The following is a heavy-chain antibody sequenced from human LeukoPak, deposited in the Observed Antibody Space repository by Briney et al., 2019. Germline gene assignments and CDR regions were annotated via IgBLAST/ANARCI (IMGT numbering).Heavy chain of an antibody. Sequence: GGSLRLSCAASGFTFSSYSMNWVRQAPGKGLEWVSSISSSSSYIYHADSVKGRFTISRDNAKNSLYLQMNSLRAEDTAVYYCARLAAQAYYYYGMDVWGQGTTVTVSS. J-gene: IGHJ6*02. D-gene: IGHD6-6*01. V-gene: IGHV3-21*01. CDR1: GFTFSSYS. CDR2: ISSSSSYI. CDR3: ARLAAQAYYYYGMDV.